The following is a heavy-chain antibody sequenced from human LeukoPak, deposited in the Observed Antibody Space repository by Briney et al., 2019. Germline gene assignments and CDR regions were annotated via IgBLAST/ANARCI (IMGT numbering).Heavy chain of an antibody. D-gene: IGHD6-13*01. CDR3: ARYLRYSSSSRSGFDI. Sequence: GGSLRLSCAASGFTFSSYSMNWVRQAPGKGLEWVSSIRSSSSYICYADSVKGRFTISRDNAKNSLYLQMNSLRAEDTALYYCARYLRYSSSSRSGFDIWGQGTMVTVSS. CDR1: GFTFSSYS. J-gene: IGHJ3*02. V-gene: IGHV3-21*01. CDR2: IRSSSSYI.